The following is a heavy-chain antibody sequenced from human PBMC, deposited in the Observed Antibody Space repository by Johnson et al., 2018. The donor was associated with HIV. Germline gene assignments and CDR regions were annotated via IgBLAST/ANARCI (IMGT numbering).Heavy chain of an antibody. V-gene: IGHV3-48*04. Sequence: VQLVESGGGLVQPGGSLRLSCAASGFTFSSYAMHWVRQAPGKGLEWVSYISSGGSTIKYADSVRGRFTISRDNAKNTLYLQMKSRRAEATAVYYCARGRYSSFWYVGGLDAFDIWGQGTMVTVS. J-gene: IGHJ3*02. CDR3: ARGRYSSFWYVGGLDAFDI. CDR2: ISSGGSTI. CDR1: GFTFSSYA. D-gene: IGHD6-13*01.